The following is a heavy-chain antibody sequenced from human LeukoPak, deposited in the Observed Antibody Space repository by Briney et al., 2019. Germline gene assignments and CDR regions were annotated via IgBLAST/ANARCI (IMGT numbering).Heavy chain of an antibody. V-gene: IGHV3-9*01. CDR3: AKGRSGSGWFDY. J-gene: IGHJ4*02. Sequence: SLRLSCAASGFTFDDYAMHWVRQAPGKGLEWVSGISWNSGSIGYADSVKGRFTISRDNAKNSLYLQMNSLRAEDTALYYCAKGRSGSGWFDYWGQGTLVTVSS. CDR1: GFTFDDYA. CDR2: ISWNSGSI. D-gene: IGHD6-19*01.